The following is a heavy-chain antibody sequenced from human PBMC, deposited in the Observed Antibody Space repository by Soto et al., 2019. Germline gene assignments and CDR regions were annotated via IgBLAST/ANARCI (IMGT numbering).Heavy chain of an antibody. Sequence: SETLSLTCIVSGGPITSYHWSWIRQPPGKGLEWIGEINHSGSTNYNPSLKGRFTISRDNAKNTLYLQMNSLRAEDTAVYYCARVPRSITPERYGMDVWGQGTTVTVSS. J-gene: IGHJ6*02. D-gene: IGHD1-1*01. V-gene: IGHV4-34*01. CDR3: ARVPRSITPERYGMDV. CDR1: GGPITSYH. CDR2: INHSGST.